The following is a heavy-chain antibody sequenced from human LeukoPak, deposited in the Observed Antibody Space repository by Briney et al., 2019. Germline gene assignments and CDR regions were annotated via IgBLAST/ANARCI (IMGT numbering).Heavy chain of an antibody. Sequence: SETLSLTCTVSGGSISSHYWSWIRQPPGKGLEWIGYIYYSGSTNYNPSLKSRVTISVDTSKNQFSLKLSSVTAADTAVYYCARDLGNAWGKGTTLTVSS. CDR1: GGSISSHY. CDR2: IYYSGST. D-gene: IGHD1-1*01. CDR3: ARDLGNA. J-gene: IGHJ6*04. V-gene: IGHV4-59*11.